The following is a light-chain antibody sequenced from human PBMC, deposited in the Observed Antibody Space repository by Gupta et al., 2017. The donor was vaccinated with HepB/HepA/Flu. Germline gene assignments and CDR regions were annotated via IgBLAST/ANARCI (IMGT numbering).Light chain of an antibody. Sequence: DVVLTQSPLSLPVTLGQPASISCRSSQSLAFSDGNTFLHWFQQRTGQSPRRLLYQVSKRDSGVPERFSGSGSGTDFSLRISRVEAEDVAIYYCVQGTHWPTFGGGTKVEIK. CDR1: QSLAFSDGNTF. V-gene: IGKV2-30*01. CDR2: QVS. J-gene: IGKJ4*01. CDR3: VQGTHWPT.